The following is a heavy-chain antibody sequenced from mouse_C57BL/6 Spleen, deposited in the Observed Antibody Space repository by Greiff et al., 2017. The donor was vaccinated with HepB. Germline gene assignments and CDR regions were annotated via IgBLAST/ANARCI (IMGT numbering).Heavy chain of an antibody. Sequence: VKLQESGAELARPGASVELSCKASGYTFTSYGISWVKQRTGQGLEWIGEIYPRSGNTYYNEKFKGKATLTADKSSSTAYMELRSLTSEASAVYFCARSVVASTTVVAGDYWGQGTSVTVSS. CDR2: IYPRSGNT. D-gene: IGHD1-1*01. J-gene: IGHJ4*01. V-gene: IGHV1-81*01. CDR3: ARSVVASTTVVAGDY. CDR1: GYTFTSYG.